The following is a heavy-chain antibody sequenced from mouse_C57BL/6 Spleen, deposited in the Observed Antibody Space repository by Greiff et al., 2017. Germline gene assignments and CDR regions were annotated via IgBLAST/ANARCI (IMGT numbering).Heavy chain of an antibody. D-gene: IGHD1-1*01. CDR3: TTLLLRYDYAMDY. Sequence: EVQLQQSGAELVRPGASVKLSCTASGFNIKDYYMHWVKQRPEQGLEWIGRIDPEDGDTEYAPKFQGKATMTADTSSNTAYLQLSSLTSEDTAVYYCTTLLLRYDYAMDYWGQGTSVTVSS. J-gene: IGHJ4*01. V-gene: IGHV14-1*01. CDR2: IDPEDGDT. CDR1: GFNIKDYY.